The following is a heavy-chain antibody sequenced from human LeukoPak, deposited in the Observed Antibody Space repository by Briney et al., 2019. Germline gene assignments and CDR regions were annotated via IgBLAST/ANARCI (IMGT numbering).Heavy chain of an antibody. D-gene: IGHD6-6*01. CDR1: GYTFTSYD. CDR3: AVSTFIEYSSSWYYYYYMDV. V-gene: IGHV1-8*01. J-gene: IGHJ6*03. CDR2: MNPNSGNT. Sequence: GASVKVSFEASGYTFTSYDINWVRQATGQGLEWMGWMNPNSGNTGYAQKFQGRVTMTRNTSISTAYMELSSLRSEDTAVYYCAVSTFIEYSSSWYYYYYMDVWGKGTTVTVSS.